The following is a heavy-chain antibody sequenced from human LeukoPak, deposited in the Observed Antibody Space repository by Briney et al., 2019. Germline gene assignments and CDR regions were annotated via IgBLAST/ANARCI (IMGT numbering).Heavy chain of an antibody. CDR2: RHYRSKWYN. CDR1: GDSVSRNSAA. J-gene: IGHJ4*02. CDR3: ARGGSRGAAALID. D-gene: IGHD6-13*01. V-gene: IGHV6-1*01. Sequence: SQTLPLTCAISGDSVSRNSAAWKWIRQSPSRGLEWLGRRHYRSKWYNDYAVSVKSRITINPDTSKNQFSLQLNSVTPEDTAVYYCARGGSRGAAALIDWGQGTLVTVSS.